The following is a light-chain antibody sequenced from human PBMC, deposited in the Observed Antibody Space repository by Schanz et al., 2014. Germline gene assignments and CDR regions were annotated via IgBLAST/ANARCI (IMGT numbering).Light chain of an antibody. CDR1: QSVTSW. Sequence: EIVLTQSPATLSLSPGERATLSCRASQSVTSWLAWYQQKPGQAPRLLIYDASNRATGIPARFSGSGSGADFTLTISSLEPEDFAVYYCLQNNTWPFTFGQGTRLE. V-gene: IGKV3-11*01. J-gene: IGKJ5*01. CDR3: LQNNTWPFT. CDR2: DAS.